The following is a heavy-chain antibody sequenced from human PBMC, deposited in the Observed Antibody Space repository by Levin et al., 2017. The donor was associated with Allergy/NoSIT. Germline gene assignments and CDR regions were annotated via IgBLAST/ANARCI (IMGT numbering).Heavy chain of an antibody. CDR2: ISTSSSTI. CDR3: ARDVLKSGSYFL. CDR1: GFTFSSYN. J-gene: IGHJ4*02. V-gene: IGHV3-48*01. Sequence: GGSLRLSCAASGFTFSSYNMNWVRQAPGKGLEWVSYISTSSSTIHYADSVKGRFTISRDNAKNSLYLQMNSLRAEDTAVYYCARDVLKSGSYFLWGQGTLVTVSS. D-gene: IGHD1-26*01.